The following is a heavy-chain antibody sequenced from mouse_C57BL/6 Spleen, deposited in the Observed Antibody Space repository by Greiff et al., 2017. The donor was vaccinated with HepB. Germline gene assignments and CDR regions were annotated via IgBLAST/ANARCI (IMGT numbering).Heavy chain of an antibody. D-gene: IGHD1-1*01. CDR1: GFTFSDYG. J-gene: IGHJ2*01. Sequence: EVKVVESGGGLVKPGGSLKLSCAASGFTFSDYGMHWVRQAPEKGLEWVAYISSGSSTIYYADTVKGRFTISRDNAKNTLFLQMTSLRSEDTAMYYCARLYYYGSSSFDYWGQGTTLTVSS. CDR3: ARLYYYGSSSFDY. V-gene: IGHV5-17*01. CDR2: ISSGSSTI.